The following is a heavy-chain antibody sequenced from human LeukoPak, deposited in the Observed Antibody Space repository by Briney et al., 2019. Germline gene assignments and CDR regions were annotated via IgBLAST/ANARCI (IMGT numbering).Heavy chain of an antibody. V-gene: IGHV3-23*01. CDR2: IGGSGGST. J-gene: IGHJ5*01. CDR3: AKDEGLGSWSEC. CDR1: GFTFSSYA. Sequence: PGGSLRLSCAASGFTFSSYAMSWVRQAPGKGLEWVSAIGGSGGSTYYADSVKGRFTISRDNSKNTLYLQMNSLRAEDTAVYYCAKDEGLGSWSECWGQGTLVTVSS.